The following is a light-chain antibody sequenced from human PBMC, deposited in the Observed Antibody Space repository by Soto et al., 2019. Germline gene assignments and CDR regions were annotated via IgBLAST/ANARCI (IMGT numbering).Light chain of an antibody. V-gene: IGLV1-44*01. J-gene: IGLJ2*01. CDR2: SNS. Sequence: QSVLTQPPSASGTPGQRVTISCSGSSSNIGSNTVNWYQHLPGTAPKLLIYSNSQRPSGVPDRFSGSKSGTSASLAISGLQSEDEAHYYCAAWDDSLNGVVFGGGTKLTVL. CDR1: SSNIGSNT. CDR3: AAWDDSLNGVV.